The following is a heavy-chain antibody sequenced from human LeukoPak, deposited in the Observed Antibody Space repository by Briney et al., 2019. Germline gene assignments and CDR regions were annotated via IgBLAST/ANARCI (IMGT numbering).Heavy chain of an antibody. Sequence: ASVKVSCKASGYTFTGYYMHWVRQAPGQGLEWMGWINPNSGGTNYAQKFQGRVTMTRDTSVSTAYMELSRLRSDDTAVYYCARDRYDILTGYYSFDYWGQGTLVTVSS. J-gene: IGHJ4*02. CDR1: GYTFTGYY. V-gene: IGHV1-2*02. CDR2: INPNSGGT. D-gene: IGHD3-9*01. CDR3: ARDRYDILTGYYSFDY.